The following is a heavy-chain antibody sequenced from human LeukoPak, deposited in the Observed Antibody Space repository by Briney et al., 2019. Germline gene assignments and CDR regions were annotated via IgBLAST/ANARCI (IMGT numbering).Heavy chain of an antibody. D-gene: IGHD3-3*01. CDR3: ARGGWSGYPPHYFDP. Sequence: PGGSLRLSCAASGFTFSSYWMHWVRQAPGKGLVWVSRINSDGSSTSYADSVKGRFTISRDNAKNTLYLQMNSLRAEDTAVYYCARGGWSGYPPHYFDPWGQGTLVTVSS. CDR2: INSDGSST. V-gene: IGHV3-74*01. CDR1: GFTFSSYW. J-gene: IGHJ4*02.